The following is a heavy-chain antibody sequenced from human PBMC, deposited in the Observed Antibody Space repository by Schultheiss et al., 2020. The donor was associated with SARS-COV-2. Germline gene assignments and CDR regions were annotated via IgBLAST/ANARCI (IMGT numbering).Heavy chain of an antibody. D-gene: IGHD1-7*01. CDR3: ARDSDNWNYADY. CDR1: GFTFSDYY. V-gene: IGHV3-11*06. CDR2: ISSTSDYI. J-gene: IGHJ4*01. Sequence: SCAASGFTFSDYYMSWIRQAPGKGLEWVSYISSTSDYINYADSVRGRFTISRDNAKNSLHLQMNGLRAEDTAVYYCARDSDNWNYADYWGQGTLVTVSS.